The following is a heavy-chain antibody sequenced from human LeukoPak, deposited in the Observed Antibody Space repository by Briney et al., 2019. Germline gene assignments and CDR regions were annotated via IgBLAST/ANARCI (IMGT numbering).Heavy chain of an antibody. Sequence: GESLKISCKGSGYSFTSYWIGWVRQMPGKGLEWMGIIYPSDSDTRYCPSFRGQVTISADMSIRTAYLRWSSLKASDTAMYYCARHYSSSSGDAFDIWGQGTMVTVSS. CDR2: IYPSDSDT. J-gene: IGHJ3*02. CDR3: ARHYSSSSGDAFDI. V-gene: IGHV5-51*01. D-gene: IGHD6-6*01. CDR1: GYSFTSYW.